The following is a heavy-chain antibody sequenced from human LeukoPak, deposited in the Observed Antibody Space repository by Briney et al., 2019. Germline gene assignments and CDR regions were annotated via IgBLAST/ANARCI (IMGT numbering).Heavy chain of an antibody. Sequence: GGSLRLSCAASGFTFSNAWMSWVRQAPGKGLEWVGRIKSKTDGGTTDYAAPVKGRFTISRDDSKNTLYLQMNSLKTENTAVYYCTTRVYSATPVNDYWGEGTLVTVSS. D-gene: IGHD2-8*01. CDR1: GFTFSNAW. J-gene: IGHJ4*02. CDR3: TTRVYSATPVNDY. V-gene: IGHV3-15*01. CDR2: IKSKTDGGTT.